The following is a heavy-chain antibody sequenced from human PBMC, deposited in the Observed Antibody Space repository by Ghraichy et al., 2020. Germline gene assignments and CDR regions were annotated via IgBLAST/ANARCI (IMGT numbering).Heavy chain of an antibody. V-gene: IGHV4-59*01. CDR1: GGSISSYF. CDR3: AAKVGATPPRS. CDR2: ISYSGDT. D-gene: IGHD1-26*01. Sequence: ESLNISCNVSGGSISSYFWSWIRQPTGKGLEWIGHISYSGDTNYNPSLKGRVTISLDASKNQFSLKLNSVTTADTAVYYCAAKVGATPPRSWGQGTLVTVPS. J-gene: IGHJ1*01.